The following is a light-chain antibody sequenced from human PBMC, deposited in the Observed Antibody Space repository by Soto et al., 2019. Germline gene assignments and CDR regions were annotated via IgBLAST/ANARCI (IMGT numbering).Light chain of an antibody. V-gene: IGLV2-8*01. CDR3: GSYAGSISKI. J-gene: IGLJ2*01. CDR2: EVN. Sequence: QSALTQPPSASGSPGQSVTISCTGTSSDIGGYNYVSWYQQHPGKAPKVIIYEVNKRPSGVPDRFSGSKSGNTASLTVSGLQAEDEADSFCGSYAGSISKIFGGGTKLTVL. CDR1: SSDIGGYNY.